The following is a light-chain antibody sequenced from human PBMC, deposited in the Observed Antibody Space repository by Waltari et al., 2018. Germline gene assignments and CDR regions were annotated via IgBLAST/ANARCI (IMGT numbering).Light chain of an antibody. J-gene: IGLJ3*02. CDR2: RDN. CDR1: SYNIGRSQ. Sequence: QSVLPQPPSVSGTPGQRVTISCSGSSYNIGRSQVYSYPQFPGTAPKLLIYRDNPRPSGVPDQFSGSRSGTSASLAIGALRSVDEADYYCAVWDDILTAGVFGGGTKLTVL. V-gene: IGLV1-47*01. CDR3: AVWDDILTAGV.